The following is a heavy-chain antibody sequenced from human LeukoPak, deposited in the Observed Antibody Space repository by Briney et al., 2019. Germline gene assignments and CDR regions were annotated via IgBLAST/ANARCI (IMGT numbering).Heavy chain of an antibody. CDR1: GFTFSSYW. CDR3: VVTTRSKSFDY. D-gene: IGHD1-1*01. J-gene: IGHJ4*02. CDR2: IKQDGSEK. V-gene: IGHV3-7*01. Sequence: PGGSLRLSCAASGFTFSSYWMSWVRQAPGKGLEWVAQIKQDGSEKNYVDSVKGRFTVSRGNAENSLFMQMDSLRVEDTAFYYCVVTTRSKSFDYWGQGTLVTVSS.